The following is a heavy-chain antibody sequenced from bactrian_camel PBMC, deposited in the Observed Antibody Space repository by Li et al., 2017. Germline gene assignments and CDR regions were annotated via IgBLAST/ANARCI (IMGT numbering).Heavy chain of an antibody. Sequence: HAQLVESGGGSVQSGGSLRLSCVASGSGYISGTYCLGWFRQVPGRKREGVAAIAPSTGSTYYDDSVKGRFTVSRVNANNTLHLQMNSLKPEDTAMYYCAAVAEGRTVEGGVSLWTLFESGYWGQGTQVTVS. CDR1: GSGYISGTYC. CDR2: IAPSTGST. D-gene: IGHD3*01. CDR3: AAVAEGRTVEGGVSLWTLFESGY. V-gene: IGHV3S1*01. J-gene: IGHJ4*01.